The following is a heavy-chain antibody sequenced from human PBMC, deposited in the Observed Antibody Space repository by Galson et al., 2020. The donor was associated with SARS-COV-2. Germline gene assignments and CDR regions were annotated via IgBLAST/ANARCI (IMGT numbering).Heavy chain of an antibody. D-gene: IGHD3-16*01. CDR2: IIPLFGPP. V-gene: IGHV1-69*01. Sequence: KISCTASGGTFRNQAISWVRQAPGQGLEWVGGIIPLFGPPRYAQKFQGRVTVSADESTSTAYMEFSSLRSEDTAVYYCATAAKEDFGGNYYYAMDVWGKGTTVIVSS. CDR1: GGTFRNQA. J-gene: IGHJ6*04. CDR3: ATAAKEDFGGNYYYAMDV.